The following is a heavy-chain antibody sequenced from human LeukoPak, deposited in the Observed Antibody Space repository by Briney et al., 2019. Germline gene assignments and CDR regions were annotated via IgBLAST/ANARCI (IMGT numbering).Heavy chain of an antibody. Sequence: SETLSLTCAVNAGSFTGYYWSWIRQPPRKGLEWIGEIDHTGSISYNPSLRSRVTISVDTFKNQFSLNMRSVTAPDRAIYYCARGGYGPGSHYRYWGQGTLVTVSS. CDR1: AGSFTGYY. CDR3: ARGGYGPGSHYRY. J-gene: IGHJ4*02. CDR2: IDHTGSI. V-gene: IGHV4-34*01. D-gene: IGHD3-10*01.